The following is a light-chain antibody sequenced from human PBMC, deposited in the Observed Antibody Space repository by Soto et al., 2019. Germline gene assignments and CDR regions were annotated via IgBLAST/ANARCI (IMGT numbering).Light chain of an antibody. Sequence: QSALTQPASVSGSPGQSITISCTGTSSDVGGYNYVSWYQQHPAKAPKVMIYDVSNRPSGVSNRFSDSKSGNTASLTISGLQAEDEADYYCYSYTSSSTYVFGTGTKLTVL. CDR1: SSDVGGYNY. V-gene: IGLV2-14*03. CDR2: DVS. J-gene: IGLJ1*01. CDR3: YSYTSSSTYV.